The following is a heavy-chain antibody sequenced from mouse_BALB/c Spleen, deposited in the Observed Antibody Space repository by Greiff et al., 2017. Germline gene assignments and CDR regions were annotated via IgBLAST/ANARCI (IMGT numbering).Heavy chain of an antibody. Sequence: DVMLVESGGGLVKPGGSLKLSCAASGFTFSDYYMYWVRQTPEKRLEWVATISDGGSYTYYPDSVKGRFTISRDNAKNNLYLQMSSLKSEDTAMYYCARGYDGVMDYWGQGTSVTVSS. J-gene: IGHJ4*01. CDR2: ISDGGSYT. D-gene: IGHD2-3*01. CDR1: GFTFSDYY. V-gene: IGHV5-4*02. CDR3: ARGYDGVMDY.